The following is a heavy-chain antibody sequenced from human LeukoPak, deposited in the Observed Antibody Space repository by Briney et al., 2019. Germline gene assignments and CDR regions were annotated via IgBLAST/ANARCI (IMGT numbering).Heavy chain of an antibody. CDR1: GFTFSSYS. D-gene: IGHD3-10*01. Sequence: GGSLRLSCAASGFTFSSYSMNWVRQAPGKGREWVSSISSSSSYIYYADSVKGRFTISRDNAKNPLYLQMNSLRAEDTAVYYCARGNRNYGSGSSDYWGQGTLVTVSS. V-gene: IGHV3-21*01. CDR3: ARGNRNYGSGSSDY. J-gene: IGHJ4*02. CDR2: ISSSSSYI.